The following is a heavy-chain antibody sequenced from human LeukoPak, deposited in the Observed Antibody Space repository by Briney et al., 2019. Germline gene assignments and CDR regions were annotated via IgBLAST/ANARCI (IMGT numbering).Heavy chain of an antibody. CDR1: GGTFSSYA. V-gene: IGHV1-69*05. J-gene: IGHJ6*03. CDR2: IIPIFGTA. Sequence: GASVKVSCKASGGTFSSYAISWVRQAPGQGLEWMGGIIPIFGTANYAQKFQGRVTITTDESTSTAYMELSSLRSEDTAVYYCARHSQLITIFVGYYYMDVWGKGTTVTVSS. D-gene: IGHD3-3*01. CDR3: ARHSQLITIFVGYYYMDV.